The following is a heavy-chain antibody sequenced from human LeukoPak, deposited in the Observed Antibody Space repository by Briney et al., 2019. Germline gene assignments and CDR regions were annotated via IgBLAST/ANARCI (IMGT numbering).Heavy chain of an antibody. Sequence: ASVKVSCKASGYTFTGYYMHWVRQAPGQGLEWMGWINPNSGGTNYAQKFQGRVTMTRDTSISTAYMELSRLRSDDTAVYYCARDGVVVPAADYNWFDPWGQGTLVTVSS. D-gene: IGHD2-2*01. CDR1: GYTFTGYY. V-gene: IGHV1-2*02. J-gene: IGHJ5*02. CDR3: ARDGVVVPAADYNWFDP. CDR2: INPNSGGT.